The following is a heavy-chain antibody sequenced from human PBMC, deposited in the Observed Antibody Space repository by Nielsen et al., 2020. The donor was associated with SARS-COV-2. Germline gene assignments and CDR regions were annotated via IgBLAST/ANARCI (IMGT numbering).Heavy chain of an antibody. D-gene: IGHD5-12*01. CDR2: INPSGGST. CDR3: ARDPGDEWLRLSYYYYGMDV. V-gene: IGHV1-46*01. J-gene: IGHJ6*02. CDR1: GYTFTSYY. Sequence: ASVKVSCKASGYTFTSYYMHWVRQAPGQGLEWMGIINPSGGSTSYAQKLQGRVTMTTDTSTSTAYMELRSLRSDDTAVYYCARDPGDEWLRLSYYYYGMDVWGQGTTVTVSS.